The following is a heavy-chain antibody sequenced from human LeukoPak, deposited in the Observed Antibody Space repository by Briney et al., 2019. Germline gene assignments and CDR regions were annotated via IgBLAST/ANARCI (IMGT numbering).Heavy chain of an antibody. Sequence: GGSLRLSCAASGFTFSSYAMSWVRQAQGKGLEWVSSISSSSSYIYYADSVKGRFTISRDNAKNSLYLQMNSLRAEDTAVYYCARDEGSIFGVVPFDYWGQGTLVTVSS. D-gene: IGHD3-3*01. J-gene: IGHJ4*02. CDR1: GFTFSSYA. V-gene: IGHV3-21*01. CDR3: ARDEGSIFGVVPFDY. CDR2: ISSSSSYI.